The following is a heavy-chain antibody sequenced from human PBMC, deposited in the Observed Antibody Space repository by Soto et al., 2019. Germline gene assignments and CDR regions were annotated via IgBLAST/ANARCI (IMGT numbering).Heavy chain of an antibody. CDR1: GGSISSGGYY. J-gene: IGHJ5*02. D-gene: IGHD3-10*01. CDR2: IYYSGST. Sequence: QVQLQESGPGLVKPSQTLSLTCTVSGGSISSGGYYWSWIRQHPGKGLEWIGYIYYSGSTYYNPSLKRRVTIPVDTSRSQFARKLSSVTAADTAVYYCAGVRGVNWFDPWGQGTLVTVSS. CDR3: AGVRGVNWFDP. V-gene: IGHV4-31*03.